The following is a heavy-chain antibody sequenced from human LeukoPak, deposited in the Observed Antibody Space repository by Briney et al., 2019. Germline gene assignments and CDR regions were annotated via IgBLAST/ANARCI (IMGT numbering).Heavy chain of an antibody. V-gene: IGHV3-48*02. J-gene: IGHJ4*02. CDR1: GLTFSSYS. CDR3: ARMTTVIVD. D-gene: IGHD4-17*01. CDR2: ISSSSSTI. Sequence: GGSLRLSRAASGLTFSSYSLNWVGQAPGKGLEWVAYISSSSSTIYYADSVKGRFTISRDNAKNSLYLQMNSLRDEDTAVYYCARMTTVIVDWGQGTLVTVSS.